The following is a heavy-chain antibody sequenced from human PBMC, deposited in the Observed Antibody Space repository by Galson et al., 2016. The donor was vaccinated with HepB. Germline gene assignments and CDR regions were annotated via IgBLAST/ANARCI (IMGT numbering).Heavy chain of an antibody. CDR1: GFMFGTYG. D-gene: IGHD6-6*01. CDR2: ISFDGRNT. Sequence: SLRLSCATYGFMFGTYGMHWVRQTPGKGLEWVAFISFDGRNTYYADSVKGRFTISRDDSRKTLYLQMNSLKPEDTAVYYCARDRYSSSSAWDFDYWGQGTLVTVSS. V-gene: IGHV3-30-3*01. J-gene: IGHJ4*02. CDR3: ARDRYSSSSAWDFDY.